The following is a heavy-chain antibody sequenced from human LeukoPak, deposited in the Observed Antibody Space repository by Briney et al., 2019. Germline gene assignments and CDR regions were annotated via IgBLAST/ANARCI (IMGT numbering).Heavy chain of an antibody. Sequence: SQTLSLTCTVSGGSISSGDYYWSWIRQPPGKGLEWIGYIYYSGSTYYNPSLKSRVTISVDTSKNQFSLKLSSVTAADTAVYYCARLASYYYGSGSYSPYFDYWGRGTLVTVSS. CDR2: IYYSGST. V-gene: IGHV4-30-4*01. D-gene: IGHD3-10*01. CDR3: ARLASYYYGSGSYSPYFDY. J-gene: IGHJ4*02. CDR1: GGSISSGDYY.